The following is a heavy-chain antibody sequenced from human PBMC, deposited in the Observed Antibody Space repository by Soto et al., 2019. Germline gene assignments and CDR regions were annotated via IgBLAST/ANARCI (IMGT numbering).Heavy chain of an antibody. D-gene: IGHD2-2*01. CDR2: IYHSGST. CDR3: ARDRIVVVPAAIYYYYYGMDV. V-gene: IGHV4-38-2*02. CDR1: GYSISSGYY. J-gene: IGHJ6*02. Sequence: ETLSLTCAVSGYSISSGYYWGWIRQPPGKGLEWIGSIYHSGSTYYNPSLKSRVTISVDTSKNQFSLKLSSVTAADTAVYYCARDRIVVVPAAIYYYYYGMDVWGQGTTVTVSS.